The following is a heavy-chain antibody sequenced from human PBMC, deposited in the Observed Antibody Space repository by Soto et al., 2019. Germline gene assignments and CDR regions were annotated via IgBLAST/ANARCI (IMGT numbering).Heavy chain of an antibody. Sequence: SETLSLTCTVSGGSISSGGYYWRWIRQHPGKGLEWIGYIYYSGSTYYNPSLKSRVTISVDTSKNQFSLKLSSVTAADTAVYYCARWPQLEPRFDYWGQGTLVTVSP. CDR3: ARWPQLEPRFDY. CDR1: GGSISSGGYY. J-gene: IGHJ4*02. CDR2: IYYSGST. V-gene: IGHV4-31*03. D-gene: IGHD1-1*01.